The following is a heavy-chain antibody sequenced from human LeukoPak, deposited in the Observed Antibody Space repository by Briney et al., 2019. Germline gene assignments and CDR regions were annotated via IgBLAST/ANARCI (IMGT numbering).Heavy chain of an antibody. V-gene: IGHV3-21*01. CDR2: ISSTSTSI. CDR3: ARGFRAFDF. Sequence: PGGSLRLSCAASGFTFSSHTMNWVGHAPGKGLEWVSSISSTSTSIYHADSVKGRFTISRDNPKNSLYLQMNSLRAEDTAVYYCARGFRAFDFWAQGTVVTVSS. CDR1: GFTFSSHT. J-gene: IGHJ3*01.